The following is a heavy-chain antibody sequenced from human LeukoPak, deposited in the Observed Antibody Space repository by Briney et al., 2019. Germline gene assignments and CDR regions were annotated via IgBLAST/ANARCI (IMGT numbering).Heavy chain of an antibody. CDR1: GFTFSSYW. J-gene: IGHJ6*02. V-gene: IGHV3-74*01. CDR2: INTDGSTT. Sequence: PGGSLRLSYAASGFTFSSYWVHWVRQAPGKGLVWVSRINTDGSTTNYADSVKGRFTISRDNAKNTLYLQMNSLRGEDTAVYYCARDRQYGMDVWGQGTTVTVSS. CDR3: ARDRQYGMDV.